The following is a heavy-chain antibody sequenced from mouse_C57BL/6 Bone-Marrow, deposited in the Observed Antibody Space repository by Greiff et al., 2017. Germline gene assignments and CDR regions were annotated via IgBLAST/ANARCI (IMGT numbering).Heavy chain of an antibody. CDR1: GFTFTDYY. V-gene: IGHV7-3*01. CDR2: IRNKANGYTT. CDR3: ARSVEGYFDY. Sequence: EVKLMESGGGLVQPGGSLSLSCAASGFTFTDYYMSWVRQPPGKALEWLGFIRNKANGYTTEYSASVKGRFTISRDNSQSILYLQMNALRAEDSATYYCARSVEGYFDYWGQGTTLTVSS. J-gene: IGHJ2*01.